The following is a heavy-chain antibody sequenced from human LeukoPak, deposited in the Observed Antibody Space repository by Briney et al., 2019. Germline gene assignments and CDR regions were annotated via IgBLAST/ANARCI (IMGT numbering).Heavy chain of an antibody. Sequence: SETLSLTCTVSGGSINDITYYWGWIRQPPGKGLEWIGSIYYSGSTYYNPSLKSRVTVSVDTSKNQFSLKLSSVTAADTAVYYCARRGYYYYYMDVWGKGTTVTVSS. CDR2: IYYSGST. V-gene: IGHV4-39*07. CDR1: GGSINDITYY. CDR3: ARRGYYYYYMDV. J-gene: IGHJ6*03.